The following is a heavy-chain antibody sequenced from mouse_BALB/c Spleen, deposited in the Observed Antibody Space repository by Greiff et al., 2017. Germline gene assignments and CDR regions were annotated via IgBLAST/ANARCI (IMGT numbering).Heavy chain of an antibody. Sequence: QVQLQQSGAELAKPGASVKMSCKASGYTFTSYWMHWVKQRPGQGLEWIGYINPSTGYTEYNQKFKDKATLTADKSSSTAYMQLSSLTSEDSAVYYCARFGDYDGFAYWGQGTLVTVSA. D-gene: IGHD2-4*01. CDR3: ARFGDYDGFAY. J-gene: IGHJ3*01. CDR2: INPSTGYT. CDR1: GYTFTSYW. V-gene: IGHV1-7*01.